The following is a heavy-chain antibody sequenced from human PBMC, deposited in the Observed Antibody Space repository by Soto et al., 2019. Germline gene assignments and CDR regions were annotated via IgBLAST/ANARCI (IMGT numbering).Heavy chain of an antibody. Sequence: EVQLVETGGGLIQPGGSLRLSCAASGFTVSSNYMSWVRRAPGKGLGWVSVIYSGGSTYYADSVKGRFTISRDNSKNTLYLQMNSLRAEDTAVYYCARDSGWYYFDYWGQGTLVTVSS. D-gene: IGHD6-19*01. CDR3: ARDSGWYYFDY. J-gene: IGHJ4*02. CDR1: GFTVSSNY. CDR2: IYSGGST. V-gene: IGHV3-53*02.